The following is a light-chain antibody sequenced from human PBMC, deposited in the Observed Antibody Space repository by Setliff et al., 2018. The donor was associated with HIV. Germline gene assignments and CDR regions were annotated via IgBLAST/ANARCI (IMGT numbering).Light chain of an antibody. J-gene: IGLJ1*01. Sequence: QSVLTQPASVSGSPGQSITISCTGTSSDIGSYNFVSWYQQYPGKAPKLIIYEVSSRPSGVSNRFSGSKSGNTASLTISGLQAEDEAHYYCSSYTPSSTLLYFFGTGTKVTVL. CDR2: EVS. V-gene: IGLV2-14*02. CDR1: SSDIGSYNF. CDR3: SSYTPSSTLLYF.